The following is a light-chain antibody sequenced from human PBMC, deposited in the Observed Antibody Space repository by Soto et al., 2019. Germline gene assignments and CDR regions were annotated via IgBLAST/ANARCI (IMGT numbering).Light chain of an antibody. CDR3: QKYNNWPRK. CDR2: GAS. CDR1: QSVSSSY. J-gene: IGKJ1*01. V-gene: IGKV3-20*01. Sequence: EIVLTQSPVTLSLSPGEIATLSCSASQSVSSSYLAWYQQKPGQAPRLLIYGASSRATGIPDRFSGSGSGTEFTLTISSLQSEDFAVYYCQKYNNWPRKFGQGTKVDIK.